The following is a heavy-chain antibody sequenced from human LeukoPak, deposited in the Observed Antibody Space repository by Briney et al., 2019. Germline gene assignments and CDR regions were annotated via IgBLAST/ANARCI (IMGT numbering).Heavy chain of an antibody. Sequence: GGSLRLSCAASGFTFSSYKMNWVRQAPGKGLEWVSFISSSGTTIYYADSVKGRFTISRDNAKNSLYLQMNSLRAEDTALYYCAKDISGSGLYFDYWGQGILVTVSS. D-gene: IGHD6-19*01. CDR2: ISSSGTTI. J-gene: IGHJ4*02. V-gene: IGHV3-48*01. CDR1: GFTFSSYK. CDR3: AKDISGSGLYFDY.